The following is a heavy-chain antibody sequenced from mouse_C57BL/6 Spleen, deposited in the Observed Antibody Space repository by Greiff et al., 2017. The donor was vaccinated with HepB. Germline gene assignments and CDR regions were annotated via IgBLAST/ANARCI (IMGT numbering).Heavy chain of an antibody. CDR3: ARHSRITTVVADGYYAMDY. J-gene: IGHJ4*01. Sequence: EVQRVESGGDLVKPGGSLKLSCAASGFTFSSYGMSWVRQTPDKRLEWVATISSGGSYTYYPDSVKGRFTISRDNAKNTLYLQMSSLKSEDTAMYYCARHSRITTVVADGYYAMDYWGQGTSVTVSS. CDR1: GFTFSSYG. V-gene: IGHV5-6*01. D-gene: IGHD1-1*01. CDR2: ISSGGSYT.